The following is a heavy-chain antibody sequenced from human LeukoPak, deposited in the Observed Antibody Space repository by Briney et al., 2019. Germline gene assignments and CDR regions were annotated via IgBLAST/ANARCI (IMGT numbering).Heavy chain of an antibody. J-gene: IGHJ4*02. CDR1: GFTFSSYA. CDR2: ISGSGGST. CDR3: AKMRWELNYFDY. Sequence: GGSLRLSCAASGFTFSSYAMSWVRQAPGKGLEWVSAISGSGGSTYYADSVKGRFTISGDNSKNTLYLQMNSLRAEDTAIYYCAKMRWELNYFDYWGQGTLVTVSS. V-gene: IGHV3-23*01. D-gene: IGHD4-23*01.